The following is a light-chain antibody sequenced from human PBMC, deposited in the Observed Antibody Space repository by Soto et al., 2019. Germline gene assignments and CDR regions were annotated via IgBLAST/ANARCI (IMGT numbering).Light chain of an antibody. CDR1: SSNIGAGYD. CDR3: QSYDSSLSVI. J-gene: IGLJ2*01. V-gene: IGLV1-40*01. CDR2: GNS. Sequence: QSVLTQPPSVSGAPGQRVTISCTGSSSNIGAGYDVPWYQQLPGTAPKLLIYGNSNRPSGVPDRFSGSKSGPSASLAITGLQAEDEADYYCQSYDSSLSVIFGGGTKLTVL.